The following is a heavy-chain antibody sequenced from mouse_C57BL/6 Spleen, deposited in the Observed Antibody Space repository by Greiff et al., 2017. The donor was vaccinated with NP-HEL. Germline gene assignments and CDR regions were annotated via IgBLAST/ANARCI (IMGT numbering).Heavy chain of an antibody. J-gene: IGHJ2*01. V-gene: IGHV1-42*01. CDR2: INPSTGGT. CDR3: ARTGDADY. CDR1: GYSFTGYY. Sequence: VQLQQSGPELVKPGASVKISCKASGYSFTGYYMHWVKQSPEKSLEWIGEINPSTGGTTYNQKFKAKATLTVDKSSSTAYMQLRRLTSEDSAVYYCARTGDADYWGQGTTLTVSS.